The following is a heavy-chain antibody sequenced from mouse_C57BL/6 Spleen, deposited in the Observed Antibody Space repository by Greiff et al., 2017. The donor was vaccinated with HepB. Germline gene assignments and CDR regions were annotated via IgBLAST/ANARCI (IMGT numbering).Heavy chain of an antibody. CDR2: IDTSDSYT. J-gene: IGHJ1*03. CDR3: ARDYGSSFPYWYFDV. D-gene: IGHD1-1*01. Sequence: QVQLQQPGAELVKPGASVKLSCKASGYTFTSYWMQWVKQRPGQGLEWIGEIDTSDSYTNYKQKFKGKATLTVDTSSSTAYMQLSSLTSEDAAVYYCARDYGSSFPYWYFDVWGTGTTVTVSS. CDR1: GYTFTSYW. V-gene: IGHV1-50*01.